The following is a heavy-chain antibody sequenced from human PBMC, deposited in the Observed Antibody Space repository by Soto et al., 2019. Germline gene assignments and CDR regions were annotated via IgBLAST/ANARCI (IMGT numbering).Heavy chain of an antibody. CDR3: ARQPTTGDTDLWFDP. CDR1: GGSISTSRSY. CDR2: IFYSGST. J-gene: IGHJ5*02. D-gene: IGHD2-21*01. V-gene: IGHV4-39*01. Sequence: QLQLLESGPGLVKASETLSLTCNVSGGSISTSRSYWAWIRQPPGKGLEWLANIFYSGSTYYPSLASRVTVSVDTSKNEFSLKLRSVTAADTAVYYCARQPTTGDTDLWFDPWGQGTLVTVSS.